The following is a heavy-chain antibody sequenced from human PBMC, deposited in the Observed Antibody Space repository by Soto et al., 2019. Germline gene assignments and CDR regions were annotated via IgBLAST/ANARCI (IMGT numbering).Heavy chain of an antibody. J-gene: IGHJ4*01. CDR1: GFTFGDYY. CDR3: ARCMDTATTDY. V-gene: IGHV3-11*01. CDR2: ISSSGSTI. D-gene: IGHD5-18*01. Sequence: PGGSLRLSCAASGFTFGDYYMSWIGQAPGKGLEWVSYISSSGSTIYYADSVKGRFTISRDNAKNSLYLQMNSLRAEDTAVYYCARCMDTATTDYWGQGTLVTVSS.